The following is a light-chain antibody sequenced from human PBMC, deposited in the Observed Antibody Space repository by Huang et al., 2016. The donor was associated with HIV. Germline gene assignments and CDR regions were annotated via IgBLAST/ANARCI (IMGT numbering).Light chain of an antibody. Sequence: EIVMTQSPATLSVSPGERATLSCRASQSVSSNLAWYQQKPGRAPSLLIYGASTRATGIPARFSGSGSGTEFTLTISSLQSEDFAVYYCQQYNNWWTFGQGTKVEIK. CDR1: QSVSSN. V-gene: IGKV3-15*01. J-gene: IGKJ1*01. CDR3: QQYNNWWT. CDR2: GAS.